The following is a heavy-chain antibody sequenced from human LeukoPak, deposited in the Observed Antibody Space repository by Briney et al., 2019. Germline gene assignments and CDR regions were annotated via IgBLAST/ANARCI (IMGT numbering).Heavy chain of an antibody. J-gene: IGHJ3*02. Sequence: PGGSLRLSCAASGFTFSSYAMHWVRQAPGKGLEWVALISYDGSNEYYADSVKGRFTISRDNSKNTLYLQMNSLRAEDTAVYYCARVSTRAFDIWGQGTMVTVSS. V-gene: IGHV3-30*14. CDR2: ISYDGSNE. CDR1: GFTFSSYA. CDR3: ARVSTRAFDI.